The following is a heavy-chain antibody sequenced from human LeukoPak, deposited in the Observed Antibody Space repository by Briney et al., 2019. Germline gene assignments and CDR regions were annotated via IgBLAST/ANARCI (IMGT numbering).Heavy chain of an antibody. J-gene: IGHJ5*02. CDR1: GYSFTSYW. Sequence: GESLKISCKGSGYSFTSYWIGWVRQMPGKGLEWMGIIYPGDSDTRYSPSFQGQVTISADKSISTAYLQWSSLKASDTAMYYCARHIGGEDGALGWFDPWGQGTLVTVSS. V-gene: IGHV5-51*01. CDR2: IYPGDSDT. CDR3: ARHIGGEDGALGWFDP. D-gene: IGHD3-10*01.